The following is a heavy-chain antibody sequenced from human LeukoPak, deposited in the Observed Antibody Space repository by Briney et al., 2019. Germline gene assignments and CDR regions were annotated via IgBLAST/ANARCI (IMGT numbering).Heavy chain of an antibody. CDR1: GFTFSNYN. Sequence: GGSLRLSCAASGFTFSNYNMNWVRQAPGKGLEWVSYISSSTSTIYYADSVKGRFTISRDNAKNSLYLQMNSLRDEDTAVYYCASHSSGWYVAIDYWGQGTLVTVSS. V-gene: IGHV3-48*02. CDR2: ISSSTSTI. CDR3: ASHSSGWYVAIDY. J-gene: IGHJ4*02. D-gene: IGHD6-19*01.